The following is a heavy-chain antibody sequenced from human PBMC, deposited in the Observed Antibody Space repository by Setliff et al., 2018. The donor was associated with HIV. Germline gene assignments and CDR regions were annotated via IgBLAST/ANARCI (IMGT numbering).Heavy chain of an antibody. D-gene: IGHD5-18*01. CDR3: CTGPLNTYGWDY. CDR1: NFTFSFYG. Sequence: PGGSLRLSCAASNFTFSFYGMHWVRQAPGKGLEWVAFTPNDGSYKNYADSVKGRFTISRDNSKNTLYLQMDSLRVEDTAVYYCCTGPLNTYGWDYWGQGTVVTVSS. V-gene: IGHV3-30*02. J-gene: IGHJ4*02. CDR2: TPNDGSYK.